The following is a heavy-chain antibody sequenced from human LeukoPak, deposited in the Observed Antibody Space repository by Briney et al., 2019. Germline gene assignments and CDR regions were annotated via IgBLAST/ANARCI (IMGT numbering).Heavy chain of an antibody. CDR1: GGSFSGYY. CDR3: ARYGAVTTNFDY. CDR2: INHSGST. J-gene: IGHJ4*02. D-gene: IGHD4-17*01. V-gene: IGHV4-34*01. Sequence: PSETLSLTCAVYGGSFSGYYWSWIRQPPGKGLEGIGEINHSGSTNYNPSLKSRVTISVDTSKNQFSLKLSSVTAADTAVYYCARYGAVTTNFDYWGQGTLVTVSS.